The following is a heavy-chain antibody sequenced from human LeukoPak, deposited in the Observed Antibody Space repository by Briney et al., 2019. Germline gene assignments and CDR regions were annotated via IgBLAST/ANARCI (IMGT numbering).Heavy chain of an antibody. CDR3: ARLDSSGWYEHPPGLGAFDI. CDR1: GGSISSSSYY. D-gene: IGHD6-19*01. J-gene: IGHJ3*02. Sequence: SETLSLTCTVSGGSISSSSYYWGWIRQPPGKGLEWIGSIYYSGSTYYNPSLKSRVTISVDTSKNQFSLKLSSVTAADTAVYYCARLDSSGWYEHPPGLGAFDIWGQGTMVTVSS. CDR2: IYYSGST. V-gene: IGHV4-39*07.